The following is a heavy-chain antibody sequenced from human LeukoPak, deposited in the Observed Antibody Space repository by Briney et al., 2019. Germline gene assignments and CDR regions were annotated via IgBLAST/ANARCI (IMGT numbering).Heavy chain of an antibody. J-gene: IGHJ5*02. Sequence: GGSLRLSCAASGFTFSSYSMNWVRQAPGKGLEWVSYISSSGSTKYYADSVKGRFTISRDNAQNSLYLQMNSLRDEDTAVYYCAIEGYCSGGTCYTNWFDTWGQGTLVTVSS. CDR2: ISSSGSTK. V-gene: IGHV3-48*02. D-gene: IGHD2-15*01. CDR3: AIEGYCSGGTCYTNWFDT. CDR1: GFTFSSYS.